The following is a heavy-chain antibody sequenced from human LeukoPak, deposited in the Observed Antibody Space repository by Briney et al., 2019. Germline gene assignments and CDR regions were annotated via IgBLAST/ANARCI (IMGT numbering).Heavy chain of an antibody. CDR3: AGSSRPAQQLVSYYYYGMGV. V-gene: IGHV1-69*04. Sequence: ASVKLCCKASGAIFSSYAISWVRGSPGQRLEWRGRFIPILGIANYAQKFQGRVTITADKSTSTAYMELSSLRSEDTAVYYCAGSSRPAQQLVSYYYYGMGVWGQGTTVTVSS. CDR1: GAIFSSYA. CDR2: FIPILGIA. D-gene: IGHD6-6*01. J-gene: IGHJ6*02.